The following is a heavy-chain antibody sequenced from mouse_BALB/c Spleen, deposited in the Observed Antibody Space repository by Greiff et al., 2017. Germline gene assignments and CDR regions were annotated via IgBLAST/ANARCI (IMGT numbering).Heavy chain of an antibody. CDR2: INPGSGGT. CDR3: ARSRQIFPYAMDY. CDR1: GYAFTNYL. V-gene: IGHV1-54*01. J-gene: IGHJ4*01. Sequence: QVQLKESGAELVRPGTSVKVSCKASGYAFTNYLIEWVKQRPGQGLEWIGVINPGSGGTNYNEKFKGKATLTADKSSSTAYMQLSSLTSDDSAVYFCARSRQIFPYAMDYWGQGTSVTVSS. D-gene: IGHD5-1-1*01.